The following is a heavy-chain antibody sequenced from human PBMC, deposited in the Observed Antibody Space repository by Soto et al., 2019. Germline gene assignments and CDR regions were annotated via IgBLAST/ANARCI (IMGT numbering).Heavy chain of an antibody. CDR1: GYTFTSYG. Sequence: ASVKVSCKASGYTFTSYGIRWVRQAPGQGLEWMGWISAYNGNTNYAQKLKGRVTMTTDTSTSTAYMELRSLRSDDTAVYYCARVLGIAAAGSLDYWGQGTLVTVSS. D-gene: IGHD6-13*01. CDR2: ISAYNGNT. V-gene: IGHV1-18*01. CDR3: ARVLGIAAAGSLDY. J-gene: IGHJ4*02.